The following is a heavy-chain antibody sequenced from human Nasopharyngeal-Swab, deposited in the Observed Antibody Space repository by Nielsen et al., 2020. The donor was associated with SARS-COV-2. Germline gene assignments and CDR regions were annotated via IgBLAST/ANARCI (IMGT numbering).Heavy chain of an antibody. Sequence: GESLKISCAASGFTFSDYYMSWIRQAPGKGLEWVSYISRSGSTIYYADSVKGRFTISRDNAKNSLYLQMNSLRAEDTAVYYCARDIVGATPNFDYWGQGTLVTVSS. V-gene: IGHV3-11*04. CDR2: ISRSGSTI. D-gene: IGHD1-26*01. CDR1: GFTFSDYY. CDR3: ARDIVGATPNFDY. J-gene: IGHJ4*02.